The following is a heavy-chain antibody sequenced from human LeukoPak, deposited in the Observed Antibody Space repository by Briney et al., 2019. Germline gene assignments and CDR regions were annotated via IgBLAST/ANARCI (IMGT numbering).Heavy chain of an antibody. CDR1: GGSISSSSYY. V-gene: IGHV4-39*01. Sequence: SETLSLTCTVSGGSISSSSYYWGWIRQPPGKGREWIGSIYYSGSTYYNPSLKSRVTISVDTSKNQFSLKLSSVTAADTAVYYCARSKLGYCSSTSCYGIFVPFDYWGQGTLVTVSS. CDR3: ARSKLGYCSSTSCYGIFVPFDY. J-gene: IGHJ4*02. CDR2: IYYSGST. D-gene: IGHD2-2*01.